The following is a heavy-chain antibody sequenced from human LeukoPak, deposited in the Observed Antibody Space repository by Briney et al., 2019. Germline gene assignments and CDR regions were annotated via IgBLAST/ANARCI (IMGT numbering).Heavy chain of an antibody. Sequence: WGSLRLSCAASGFAFSSYGMHWVRQAPGKGLEWVAVIWYDGSNKYYADSVKGRFTISRDNSKNTLYLQMNSLRAEDTAVYYCARDGSSGWYWVDYWSQGTLVTVSS. J-gene: IGHJ4*02. CDR1: GFAFSSYG. CDR3: ARDGSSGWYWVDY. CDR2: IWYDGSNK. V-gene: IGHV3-33*01. D-gene: IGHD6-19*01.